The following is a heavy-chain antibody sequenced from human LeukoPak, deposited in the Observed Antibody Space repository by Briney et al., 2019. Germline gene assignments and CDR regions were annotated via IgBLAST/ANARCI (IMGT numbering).Heavy chain of an antibody. CDR2: ISGDGGST. V-gene: IGHV3-43*02. CDR1: GFTFDDYA. Sequence: GGSLRLSCAASGFTFDDYAMHWVRQAPGKGLEWVSLISGDGGSTYYADSVKGRFTISRDNAKNSLYLQMNSLRAEDTAVYYCARDWYGSGLDAFDIWGQGTMVTVSS. J-gene: IGHJ3*02. D-gene: IGHD3-10*01. CDR3: ARDWYGSGLDAFDI.